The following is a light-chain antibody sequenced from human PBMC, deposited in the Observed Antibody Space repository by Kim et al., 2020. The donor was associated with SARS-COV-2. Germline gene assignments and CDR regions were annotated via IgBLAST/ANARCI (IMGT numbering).Light chain of an antibody. Sequence: ASVGDRVTITCRASQDVNTWLAWYQQKPGKAPKLLVYGASNLQSGVPSRFSGSGTGTDFTLTISRLQPEDFATYYCQQSDRFPLTFGGGTKVDIK. CDR1: QDVNTW. CDR2: GAS. CDR3: QQSDRFPLT. J-gene: IGKJ4*01. V-gene: IGKV1-12*01.